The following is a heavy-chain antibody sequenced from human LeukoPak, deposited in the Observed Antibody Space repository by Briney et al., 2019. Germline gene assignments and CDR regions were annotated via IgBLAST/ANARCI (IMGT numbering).Heavy chain of an antibody. J-gene: IGHJ5*02. CDR2: IYYSGST. Sequence: XLEWIGYIYYSGSTNYNPSLKSRVTISVDTSKNQFSLKLSSVTAADTAVYYCARDKTNWFDPWGQGTLVTVSS. V-gene: IGHV4-59*01. CDR3: ARDKTNWFDP.